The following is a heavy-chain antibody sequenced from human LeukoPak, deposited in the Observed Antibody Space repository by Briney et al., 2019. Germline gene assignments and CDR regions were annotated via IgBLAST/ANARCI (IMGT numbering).Heavy chain of an antibody. D-gene: IGHD3-3*01. J-gene: IGHJ4*02. CDR3: AKDRSGMRGLRNFDY. CDR2: ISFSGGST. CDR1: GFTFSDSA. Sequence: PGGSLRLSCAASGFTFSDSAMSWVRQAPEEGLGWVSLISFSGGSTYYADSVKGRFTISRDNSKNTLYLQMNSLGAEDTAVYYCAKDRSGMRGLRNFDYWGQGTLVTVSS. V-gene: IGHV3-23*01.